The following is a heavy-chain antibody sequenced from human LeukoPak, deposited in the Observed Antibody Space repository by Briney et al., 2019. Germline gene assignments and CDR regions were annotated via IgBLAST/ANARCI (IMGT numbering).Heavy chain of an antibody. CDR2: IIPIFGTA. D-gene: IGHD1-26*01. J-gene: IGHJ4*02. CDR1: GGTFSSYA. V-gene: IGHV1-69*13. Sequence: SVKVSCKASGGTFSSYAISWVRQAPGQGLEWMGGIIPIFGTANYAQEFQGRVTITADESTSTAYMELSSLRSEDTAVYYCATDLRWDPKWEHADYWGQGTLVTVSS. CDR3: ATDLRWDPKWEHADY.